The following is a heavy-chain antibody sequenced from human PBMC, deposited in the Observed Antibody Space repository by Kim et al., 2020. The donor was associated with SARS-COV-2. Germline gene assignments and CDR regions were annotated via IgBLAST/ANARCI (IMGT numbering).Heavy chain of an antibody. J-gene: IGHJ5*02. V-gene: IGHV6-1*01. Sequence: SQTLSLTCAISGDSVSSNSAGWNWIRQSPSRGLEWLGRTYYRSKWFNDYAVSVKSRVIINPDTSKNQFSLQLNSVTPEDTAVYYCARDLAGYVWFDPWGQGTLVTVSS. CDR1: GDSVSSNSAG. CDR3: ARDLAGYVWFDP. CDR2: TYYRSKWFN. D-gene: IGHD3-16*01.